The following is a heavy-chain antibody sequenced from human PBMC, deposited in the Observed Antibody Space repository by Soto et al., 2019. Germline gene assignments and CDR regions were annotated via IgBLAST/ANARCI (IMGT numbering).Heavy chain of an antibody. J-gene: IGHJ4*01. Sequence: SETLSLTCTVSGDSISRFYWSWIRQPPGKGLEWIGYISYTGSTNYSPSLQSRVTISADTSKNLFSLKLSSVTAADTAVYYCARGDSTGGFDFWGHGTLVTVSS. V-gene: IGHV4-59*12. D-gene: IGHD3-22*01. CDR2: ISYTGST. CDR3: ARGDSTGGFDF. CDR1: GDSISRFY.